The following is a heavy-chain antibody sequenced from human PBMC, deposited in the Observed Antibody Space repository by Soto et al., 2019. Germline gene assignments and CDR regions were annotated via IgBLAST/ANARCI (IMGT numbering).Heavy chain of an antibody. CDR3: ARAGYCTNGVCYLEAFDI. D-gene: IGHD2-8*01. J-gene: IGHJ3*02. CDR1: GFTFSSYD. Sequence: EVQLVESGGGLVQPGGSLRLSCAASGFTFSSYDMHWVRQATGKGLEWVSAIGTAGDTDYPVSVNGRFTISKENAENSLYRQMNSLRVDDTAVYYCARAGYCTNGVCYLEAFDIWGQGTMFTVSS. CDR2: IGTAGDT. V-gene: IGHV3-13*01.